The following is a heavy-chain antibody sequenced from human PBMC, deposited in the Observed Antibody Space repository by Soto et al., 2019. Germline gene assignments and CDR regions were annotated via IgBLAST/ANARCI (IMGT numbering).Heavy chain of an antibody. CDR2: INHSGST. J-gene: IGHJ4*02. D-gene: IGHD4-17*01. CDR3: AREGSGDYGFDY. CDR1: GGSFSGYY. Sequence: QVQLQQWGAGLLKPSETLSLTCAVYGGSFSGYYWSWIRQPPGKGLEWIGEINHSGSTNYNPSLTSRVTISVDTSKNQFSLKLSSVTAADTAVYYCAREGSGDYGFDYWGQGTLVTVSS. V-gene: IGHV4-34*01.